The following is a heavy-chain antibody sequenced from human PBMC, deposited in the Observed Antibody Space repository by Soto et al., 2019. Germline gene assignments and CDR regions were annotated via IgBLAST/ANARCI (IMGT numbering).Heavy chain of an antibody. CDR2: ISTYNGDA. J-gene: IGHJ6*02. D-gene: IGHD6-6*01. CDR1: GYTFSTSG. CDR3: AREGPRPYYNYGMDV. V-gene: IGHV1-18*01. Sequence: QAQLEQSGAEVKKPGASVKVSCKSSGYTFSTSGISWVRQAPGQGLEWMGWISTYNGDANYAQRFQGRATMTTDTSTSTTFMELRSLRSDDTAVYYCAREGPRPYYNYGMDVWGQGTTVTVSS.